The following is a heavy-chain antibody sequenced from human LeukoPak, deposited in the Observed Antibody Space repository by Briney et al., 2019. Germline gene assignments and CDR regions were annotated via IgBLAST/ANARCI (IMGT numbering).Heavy chain of an antibody. J-gene: IGHJ4*02. V-gene: IGHV4-31*03. CDR2: IYYSGST. CDR1: GGSISSGGYY. CDR3: ARGEWGFGELASPPFDY. D-gene: IGHD3-10*01. Sequence: SSETLSLTCTVSGGSISSGGYYWTWIRQHPGKGLEWIGYIYYSGSTYYNPSLKSRVTISRDTSKNQFSLKLSSVTAADTAVFYCARGEWGFGELASPPFDYWGQGTLVTVSS.